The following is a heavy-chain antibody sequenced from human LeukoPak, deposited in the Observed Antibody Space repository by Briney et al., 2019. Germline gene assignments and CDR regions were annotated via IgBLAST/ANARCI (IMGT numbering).Heavy chain of an antibody. D-gene: IGHD4-17*01. CDR1: GGSISGYY. CDR3: ARDTVTFDP. Sequence: PSETLSLTCTVSGGSISGYYWTWIRQPPEKGLEWIGYIYYNGNINYNPSLKSRVTMLVDTSKNQFSLRLSSVTAADTAVYYCARDTVTFDPWGQGTLVTVSS. CDR2: IYYNGNI. V-gene: IGHV4-59*12. J-gene: IGHJ5*02.